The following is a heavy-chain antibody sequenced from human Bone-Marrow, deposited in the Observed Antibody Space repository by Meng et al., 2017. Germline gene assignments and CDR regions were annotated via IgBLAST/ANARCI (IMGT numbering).Heavy chain of an antibody. D-gene: IGHD2-2*01. V-gene: IGHV3-23*01. J-gene: IGHJ4*02. CDR2: ISGSDDRT. CDR1: GFTLSSYG. CDR3: AKDKCSSNSCYFDY. Sequence: GGSLRLSCAASGFTLSSYGMSWVRQAPGKGLEWVAAISGSDDRTFYADSVKGRFTFSRDISKSTLYLQMNSLRVEDTALYYCAKDKCSSNSCYFDYWGRGTLVTVSS.